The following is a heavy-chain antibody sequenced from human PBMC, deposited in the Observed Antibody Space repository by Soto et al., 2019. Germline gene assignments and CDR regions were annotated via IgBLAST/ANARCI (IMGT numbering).Heavy chain of an antibody. Sequence: QVQLQQWGAGLLKPSETLSLTCAVYGGSFSGYYWTWIRQPPGTGLVWMGEITHSGSTNYHPSLKSRVTISVDTSKNQFSLKLTSVTAADTAVYYCARDKITGLFDYWGQGTLVTVSS. J-gene: IGHJ4*02. D-gene: IGHD2-8*02. V-gene: IGHV4-34*01. CDR2: ITHSGST. CDR1: GGSFSGYY. CDR3: ARDKITGLFDY.